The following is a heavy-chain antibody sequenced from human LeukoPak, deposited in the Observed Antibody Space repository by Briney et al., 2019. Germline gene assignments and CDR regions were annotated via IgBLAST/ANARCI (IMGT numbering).Heavy chain of an antibody. CDR1: GGSFSVYY. V-gene: IGHV4-34*01. CDR3: ATSGGYGDYALDY. D-gene: IGHD4-17*01. J-gene: IGHJ4*02. CDR2: INHSGST. Sequence: SETLSLTCAVYGGSFSVYYWSWIRKPPGKGLDGIGEINHSGSTNYNPSLKSRVTISVDTSKNQFSLKLSSVTAADTAVYYCATSGGYGDYALDYWGQGTLVTVSS.